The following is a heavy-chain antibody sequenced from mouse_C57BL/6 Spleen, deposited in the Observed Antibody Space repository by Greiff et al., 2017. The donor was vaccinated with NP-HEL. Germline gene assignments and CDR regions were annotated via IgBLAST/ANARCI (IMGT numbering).Heavy chain of an antibody. J-gene: IGHJ4*01. CDR3: ARHDDYDFYYAMDY. CDR1: GFTFSSYT. V-gene: IGHV5-9*01. CDR2: ISGGGGKT. Sequence: EVHLVESGGGLVKPGGSLKLSCAASGFTFSSYTMSWVRQTPEKRLEWVATISGGGGKTYYPDSVKGRFTISRDNAKNTLYLQMSSLRSEDTALYYCARHDDYDFYYAMDYWGQGTSVTVSS. D-gene: IGHD2-4*01.